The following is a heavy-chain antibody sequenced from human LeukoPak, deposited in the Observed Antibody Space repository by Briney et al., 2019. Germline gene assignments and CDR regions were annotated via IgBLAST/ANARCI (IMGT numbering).Heavy chain of an antibody. V-gene: IGHV1-18*01. CDR2: ISAYNGNT. CDR3: ARGNLQTYYYDSSGQEVDY. Sequence: ASVKVSCKASRDTFRSYGISWVRQAPGQGLEWMGWISAYNGNTNYAQKLQGRVTMTTDTSTSTAYMELRSLRSDDTAVYYCARGNLQTYYYDSSGQEVDYWGQGTLVTVSS. J-gene: IGHJ4*02. D-gene: IGHD3-22*01. CDR1: RDTFRSYG.